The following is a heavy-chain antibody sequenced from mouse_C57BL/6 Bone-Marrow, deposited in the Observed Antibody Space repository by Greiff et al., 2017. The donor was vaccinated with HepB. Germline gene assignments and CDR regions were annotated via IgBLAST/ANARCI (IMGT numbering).Heavy chain of an antibody. CDR2: ISDGGSYT. Sequence: EVKVVESGGGLVKPGGSLKLSCAASGFTFSSYAMSWVRQTPEKRLEWVATISDGGSYTYYPDNVKGRFTISRDNAKKNLYLQMSHLKSEDTAMYYCAREYFDVWGTGTTVTVSS. J-gene: IGHJ1*03. V-gene: IGHV5-4*01. CDR1: GFTFSSYA. CDR3: AREYFDV.